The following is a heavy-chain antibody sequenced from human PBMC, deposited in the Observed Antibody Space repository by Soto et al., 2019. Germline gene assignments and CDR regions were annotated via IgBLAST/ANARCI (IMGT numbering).Heavy chain of an antibody. V-gene: IGHV3-23*01. CDR1: GFTFSSYA. J-gene: IGHJ6*02. CDR2: IGESGTPT. Sequence: GGSLRLSCAAPGFTFSSYAMKWVRQAPGKGLEWVSLIGESGTPTYYADSVKGRFTISRDNSGNTLFLEMYSLRAEDTAVYYCARYIPGVRYYGMDVWGQGTRVTVPS. CDR3: ARYIPGVRYYGMDV. D-gene: IGHD2-2*01.